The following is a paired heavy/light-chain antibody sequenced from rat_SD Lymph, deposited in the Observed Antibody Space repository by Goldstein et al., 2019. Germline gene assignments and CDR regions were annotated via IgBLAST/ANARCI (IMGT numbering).Heavy chain of an antibody. CDR3: ARRNYGDY. D-gene: IGHD1-11*01. V-gene: IGHV5-34*01. J-gene: IGHJ2*01. CDR1: GFTFSNYG. Sequence: EVQLVESGGGLVQPGRSLKLSCVASGFTFSNYGMNWIRQAPGKGLEWVAYISSGSSYIYYAETVKGRFTISRDNAKNTLYLQMTSLRSEDTALYYCARRNYGDYWGQGVMVTVSS. CDR2: ISSGSSYI.
Light chain of an antibody. J-gene: IGKJ1*01. Sequence: DVLMTQTPVSLPVSLGGQVSISCRSSQSLVHSDGNTYLHWYLQKPGQSPQLLIYRVSNRFSGVPDRFSGSGSGTDFTLKISRVEPEDLGVYYCLQSTHFPWTFGGGTKLELK. CDR3: LQSTHFPWT. CDR1: QSLVHSDGNTY. CDR2: RVS. V-gene: IGKV1S22*01.